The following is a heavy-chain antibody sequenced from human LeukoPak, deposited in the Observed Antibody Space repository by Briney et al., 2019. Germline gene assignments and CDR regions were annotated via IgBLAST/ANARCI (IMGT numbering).Heavy chain of an antibody. CDR2: MNPNSGNT. Sequence: ASVKVSCKASGYTFTSYDINWVRQATGQGLEWMGWMNPNSGNTGYAQKFQGRVTMTRNTSISTAYMELSGLRSDDTAVYYCARDLSSTSNWELDYWGQGTLVTVSS. CDR1: GYTFTSYD. J-gene: IGHJ4*02. V-gene: IGHV1-8*01. CDR3: ARDLSSTSNWELDY. D-gene: IGHD7-27*01.